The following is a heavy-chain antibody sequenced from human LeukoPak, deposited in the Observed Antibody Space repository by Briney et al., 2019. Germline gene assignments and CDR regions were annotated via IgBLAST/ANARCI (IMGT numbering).Heavy chain of an antibody. D-gene: IGHD3-10*01. J-gene: IGHJ4*02. CDR1: GGSISSGNCY. CDR2: IYYSGST. V-gene: IGHV4-61*01. Sequence: SETLSLTCTVSGGSISSGNCYWSWIRQPPGKGLEWIGYIYYSGSTNYNPSLKSRVTISVDTSKNQFSLKLSSATAADTAVYYGGRGAEGGGFGELLRPYYFDYWGQGTLVTVSS. CDR3: GRGAEGGGFGELLRPYYFDY.